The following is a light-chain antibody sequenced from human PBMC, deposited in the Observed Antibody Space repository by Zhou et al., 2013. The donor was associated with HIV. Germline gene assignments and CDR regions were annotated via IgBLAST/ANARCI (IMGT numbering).Light chain of an antibody. CDR1: KLGNKF. CDR2: QDN. V-gene: IGLV3-1*01. CDR3: QAWDSSTATV. Sequence: SFDLTQPPSVSVSPGQTASITCSGDKLGNKFVCWYQQKPGQSPVLLIYQDNKRPSGIPERFSGSNSGNTATLTISGTQAMDEADYFCQAWDSSTATVFGTGPRSPS. J-gene: IGLJ1*01.